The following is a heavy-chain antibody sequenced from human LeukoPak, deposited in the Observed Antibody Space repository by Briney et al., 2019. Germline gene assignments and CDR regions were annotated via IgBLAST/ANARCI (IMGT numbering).Heavy chain of an antibody. CDR1: GFAFGNDA. J-gene: IGHJ4*02. Sequence: GGSLRLSCAASGFAFGNDAMGWFRQAPGKGLEWVGFIRSKAYGGTTEYAASVKGRFTISRDDSKSIAYLQMNSLKSEDTAVYYCTRGEGDQGWYWGQGTLVTVSS. V-gene: IGHV3-49*03. CDR2: IRSKAYGGTT. CDR3: TRGEGDQGWY. D-gene: IGHD2-15*01.